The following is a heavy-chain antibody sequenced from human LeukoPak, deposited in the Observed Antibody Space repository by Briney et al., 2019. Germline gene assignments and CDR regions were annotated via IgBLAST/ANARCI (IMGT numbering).Heavy chain of an antibody. CDR1: GYTFTDYY. CDR2: INSNSGGP. CDR3: ARYLNSYDYFDY. D-gene: IGHD5-12*01. V-gene: IGHV1-2*02. J-gene: IGHJ4*02. Sequence: ASVKVSCKTSGYTFTDYYIHWVRQAPGQGLEWMGWINSNSGGPKYAQKFQGRVTMNRDTSISTVYMELNTLISDDTAVYYCARYLNSYDYFDYWGQGTLVTVSS.